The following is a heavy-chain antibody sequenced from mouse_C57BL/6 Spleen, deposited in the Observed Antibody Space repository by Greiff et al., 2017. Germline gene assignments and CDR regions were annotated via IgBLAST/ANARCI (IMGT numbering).Heavy chain of an antibody. CDR2: LYPGSGST. CDR1: GYTFTSYW. D-gene: IGHD1-1*01. Sequence: QVQLQQPGAELVKPGASVKMSCKASGYTFTSYWITWVKQRPGQGLEWIGDLYPGSGSTNYNEKFKSKATLTVDTSSSTAYMQLSSLTSEDSAVYYCARSTTVLAGDYFDYWGQGTTLTVSA. J-gene: IGHJ2*01. V-gene: IGHV1-55*01. CDR3: ARSTTVLAGDYFDY.